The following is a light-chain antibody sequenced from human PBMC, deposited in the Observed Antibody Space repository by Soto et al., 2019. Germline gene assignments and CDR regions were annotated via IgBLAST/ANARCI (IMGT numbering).Light chain of an antibody. J-gene: IGKJ4*01. CDR2: DAS. V-gene: IGKV1-5*01. Sequence: IQMTQSPSTLSASVGDRVIITCRASQDISGWLAWYQQKPGKAPKLLVFDASSLEDGVPSRFSGSGSGTEFTLSVSNLQSYDFATYYCQPYSTTSGVTFGGGTKVEI. CDR3: QPYSTTSGVT. CDR1: QDISGW.